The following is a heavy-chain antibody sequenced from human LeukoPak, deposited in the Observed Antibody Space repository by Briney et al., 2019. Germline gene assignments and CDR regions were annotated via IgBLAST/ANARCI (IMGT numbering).Heavy chain of an antibody. D-gene: IGHD3-22*01. CDR2: IIPIFGTA. Sequence: SVKVSCKASGGTFSSYAISWVRQAPGQGLEWMGGIIPIFGTANYAQKFQGRVTITADESTSTAYMELGSLRSEDTAVYYCARDYYDSSGSFAAFDIWGQGTMVTVSS. J-gene: IGHJ3*02. V-gene: IGHV1-69*13. CDR3: ARDYYDSSGSFAAFDI. CDR1: GGTFSSYA.